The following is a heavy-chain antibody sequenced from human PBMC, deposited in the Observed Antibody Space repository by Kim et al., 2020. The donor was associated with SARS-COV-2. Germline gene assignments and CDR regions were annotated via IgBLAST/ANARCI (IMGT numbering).Heavy chain of an antibody. CDR1: GGSISSSSYY. J-gene: IGHJ4*02. CDR3: ARRGSSSLGPRPFDY. D-gene: IGHD6-13*01. Sequence: SETLSLTCTVSGGSISSSSYYWGWIRQPPGKGLEWIGSIYYSGSTYYNPSLKSRVTISVDTSKNQFSLKLSSVTAADTAVYYCARRGSSSLGPRPFDYWGQGTLVTVSS. V-gene: IGHV4-39*01. CDR2: IYYSGST.